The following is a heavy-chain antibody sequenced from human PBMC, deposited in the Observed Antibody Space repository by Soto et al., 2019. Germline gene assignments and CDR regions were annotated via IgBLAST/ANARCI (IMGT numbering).Heavy chain of an antibody. D-gene: IGHD4-4*01. V-gene: IGHV3-23*01. CDR1: GFTFSSYA. J-gene: IGHJ3*02. CDR2: ISGSSGST. Sequence: GGSLRLSCAASGFTFSSYAMSWVRQAPGKGLEWVSAISGSSGSTYYADSVKGRFTISRDNAKNSLYLQMNSLRAEDTAVYYCARDFTVGLYDAFDIWGQGTMVTVSS. CDR3: ARDFTVGLYDAFDI.